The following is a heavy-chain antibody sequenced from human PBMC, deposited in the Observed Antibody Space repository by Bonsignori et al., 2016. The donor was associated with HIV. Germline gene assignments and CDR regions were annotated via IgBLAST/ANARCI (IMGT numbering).Heavy chain of an antibody. CDR2: INHSGST. Sequence: WIRQPPGKGLEWIGEINHSGSTNYNPSLKSRVTISVDTSKNQFSLKVNSVTAADTAVYYCARTASRNYYDSSGYSWGQGTLVTVSS. J-gene: IGHJ4*02. D-gene: IGHD3-22*01. V-gene: IGHV4-34*01. CDR3: ARTASRNYYDSSGYS.